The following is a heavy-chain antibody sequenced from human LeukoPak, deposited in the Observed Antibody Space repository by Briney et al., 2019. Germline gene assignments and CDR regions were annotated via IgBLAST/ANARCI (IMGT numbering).Heavy chain of an antibody. CDR1: GFTFSTYN. V-gene: IGHV3-21*01. CDR2: ISSSSSSSSYK. CDR3: ARGTNWSPLDFDY. Sequence: GGSLRLSCSASGFTFSTYNMHWVRQAPGKGLEGVSTISSSSSSSSYKYYADSVKGRFTISRDNAKNSLYLQMNSLRAEDTAVYFCARGTNWSPLDFDYWGQGTLVTVSS. D-gene: IGHD1-20*01. J-gene: IGHJ4*02.